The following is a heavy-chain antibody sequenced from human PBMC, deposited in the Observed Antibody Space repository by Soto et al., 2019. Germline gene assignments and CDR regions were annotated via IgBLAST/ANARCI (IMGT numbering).Heavy chain of an antibody. Sequence: GWSLRLSCAASGLTLCDYYMGLIRQAPGKGLEWVSYISSSSSYTNYADSVKGRFTISRDNAKNSLYLQMSSLRAEDTAVYYCAAGYCSSTSCPNFDYWGQGTLVTVSS. CDR2: ISSSSSYT. D-gene: IGHD2-2*01. CDR3: AAGYCSSTSCPNFDY. J-gene: IGHJ4*02. CDR1: GLTLCDYY. V-gene: IGHV3-11*06.